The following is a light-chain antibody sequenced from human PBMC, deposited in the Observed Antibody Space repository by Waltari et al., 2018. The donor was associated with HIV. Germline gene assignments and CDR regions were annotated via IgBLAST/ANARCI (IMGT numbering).Light chain of an antibody. CDR3: QQYENSPEYT. CDR2: GVS. J-gene: IGKJ2*01. CDR1: QRVSSPY. Sequence: GERVTLSCRASQRVSSPYLAWYQQKPGQAPRLLIHGVSTRATGVPDRFSGSGSGTDFTLTISRLEPEDFAVYYCQQYENSPEYTFGQGTKLEIK. V-gene: IGKV3-20*01.